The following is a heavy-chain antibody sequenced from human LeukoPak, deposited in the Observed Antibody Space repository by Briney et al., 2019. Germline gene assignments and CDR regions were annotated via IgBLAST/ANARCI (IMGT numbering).Heavy chain of an antibody. V-gene: IGHV4-59*01. CDR3: ARRYYGSGSYYNRAGPDGMDV. CDR2: IYYSGST. D-gene: IGHD3-10*01. Sequence: SETLSLTCTVSGGSISSYYWSWIRQPPGKGLEWIGYIYYSGSTNYNPSLKSRVTISVDTSKNQFPLKLSSVTAADTAVYYCARRYYGSGSYYNRAGPDGMDVWGQGTTVTVSS. CDR1: GGSISSYY. J-gene: IGHJ6*02.